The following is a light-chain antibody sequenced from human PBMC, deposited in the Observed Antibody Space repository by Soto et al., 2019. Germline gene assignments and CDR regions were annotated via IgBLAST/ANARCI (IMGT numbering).Light chain of an antibody. J-gene: IGLJ3*02. CDR1: SSDVGNYNL. CDR3: CSYAGSSSLV. CDR2: EGT. V-gene: IGLV2-23*01. Sequence: QSALTQPASVSGSPGQSITISCTGTSSDVGNYNLVSWYQHHPGKAPKLMIYEGTKRPSGVSNRFSVSKSGNTASLTISGLQAEDEADYYCCSYAGSSSLVFGGGTKLTVL.